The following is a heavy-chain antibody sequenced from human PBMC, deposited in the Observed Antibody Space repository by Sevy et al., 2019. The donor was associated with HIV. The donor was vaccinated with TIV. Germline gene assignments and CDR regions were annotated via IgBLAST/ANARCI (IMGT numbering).Heavy chain of an antibody. V-gene: IGHV3-23*01. CDR2: ISGSGGSGDKT. D-gene: IGHD6-13*01. Sequence: GGSLRLSCAASGFTFSSYAMNWVRQAPGKGLEWVSGISGSGGSGDKTNYADSVKGRFTISRDNAMNSLYLQMNSLRAEDTAVYYCAREDHTSTWNWFDPWGRGTLVTVSS. J-gene: IGHJ5*02. CDR1: GFTFSSYA. CDR3: AREDHTSTWNWFDP.